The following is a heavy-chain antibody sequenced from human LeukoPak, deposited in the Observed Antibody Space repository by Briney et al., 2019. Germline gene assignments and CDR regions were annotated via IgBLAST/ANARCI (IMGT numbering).Heavy chain of an antibody. CDR3: AKGYNYAYEY. CDR1: GSTVSSSY. CDR2: IYSGGST. Sequence: GGSLRLSCAASGSTVSSSYMSWVRQAPGKGLEWVSLIYSGGSTYYAASVKGRFTISRDNSKNTLYLQMNSLRPEDTAVYYCAKGYNYAYEYWGQGTLVTVSS. J-gene: IGHJ4*02. V-gene: IGHV3-53*01. D-gene: IGHD5-18*01.